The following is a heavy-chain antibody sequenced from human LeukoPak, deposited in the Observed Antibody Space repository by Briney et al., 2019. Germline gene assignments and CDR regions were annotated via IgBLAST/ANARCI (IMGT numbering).Heavy chain of an antibody. CDR1: GYTLTGYY. CDR2: INPNGGGT. J-gene: IGHJ4*02. CDR3: ARDSTLKYYYGSGSYYSFDY. D-gene: IGHD3-10*01. Sequence: GASVKVSCKASGYTLTGYYMHWVRQAPGQGLEWMGWINPNGGGTNYAQKFQGRVTMTRDTSISTAYMELSRLRSDDTAVYYCARDSTLKYYYGSGSYYSFDYWGQGTLVTVSS. V-gene: IGHV1-2*02.